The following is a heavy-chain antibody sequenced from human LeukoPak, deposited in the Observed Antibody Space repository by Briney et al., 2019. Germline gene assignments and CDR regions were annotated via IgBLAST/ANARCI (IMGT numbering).Heavy chain of an antibody. V-gene: IGHV1-46*01. J-gene: IGHJ4*02. Sequence: GASVKVSCKASGYTFTSYYMHWVRQAPGQGLEWMGIINPSGGSTSYAQKLQGRVTMTRDTSTSTVYMELSSLRSEDTAVYYCARDLGKTSTVTTSGYWGQGTLVTVSS. CDR1: GYTFTSYY. D-gene: IGHD4-17*01. CDR3: ARDLGKTSTVTTSGY. CDR2: INPSGGST.